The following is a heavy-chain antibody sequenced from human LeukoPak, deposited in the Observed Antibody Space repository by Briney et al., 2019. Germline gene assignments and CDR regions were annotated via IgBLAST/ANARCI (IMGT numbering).Heavy chain of an antibody. D-gene: IGHD6-19*01. Sequence: ASVTVSCKASGFVFTAHWMHWVRQAPGQGHEWMGVINPSGDFTMYTQKLQGRVTMTRDTSTSTLYMELSGLTSEDTAVYYCARDLNQAVAAAFDYWGQGTLVTVSS. J-gene: IGHJ4*02. V-gene: IGHV1-46*04. CDR2: INPSGDFT. CDR1: GFVFTAHW. CDR3: ARDLNQAVAAAFDY.